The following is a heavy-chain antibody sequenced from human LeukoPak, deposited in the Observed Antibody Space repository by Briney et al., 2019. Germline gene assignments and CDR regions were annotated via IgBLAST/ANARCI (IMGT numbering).Heavy chain of an antibody. D-gene: IGHD2-15*01. CDR3: ARDAGEVAADYFDY. J-gene: IGHJ4*02. Sequence: GRSLRLSCAASGFTFSSYAMHWVRQAPGKGLEWVAVISYDGSNKYYADSVKGRFTISRDNSKNTLYLQMNSLRAEDTAVYYCARDAGEVAADYFDYWGQGTLVTVSS. CDR2: ISYDGSNK. V-gene: IGHV3-30-3*01. CDR1: GFTFSSYA.